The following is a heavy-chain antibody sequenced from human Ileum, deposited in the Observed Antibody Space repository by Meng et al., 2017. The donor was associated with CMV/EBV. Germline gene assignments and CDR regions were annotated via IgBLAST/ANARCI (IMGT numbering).Heavy chain of an antibody. CDR2: INYRGSI. CDR1: ADSFTGYH. CDR3: VRGNWVSDF. Sequence: QGQVQQWGAEVLKPSETLAPTHTVSADSFTGYHWTWIRQPPGKGPEWIGEINYRGSIHYNPSLESRVTISLDMSTNQLSLKLNSVTAADTAVYYCVRGNWVSDFWGQGTLVTVSS. D-gene: IGHD7-27*01. J-gene: IGHJ4*02. V-gene: IGHV4-34*01.